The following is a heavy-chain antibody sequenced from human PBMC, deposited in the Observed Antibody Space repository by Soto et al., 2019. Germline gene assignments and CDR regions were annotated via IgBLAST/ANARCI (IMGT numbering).Heavy chain of an antibody. D-gene: IGHD4-17*01. CDR1: GGTFSSYT. J-gene: IGHJ6*02. Sequence: QVQLVQSGAEVKKPGSSVKVSCKASGGTFSSYTISWVRQAPGQGLEWMGRIIPILGIANYAQKFQGRVTITADKSTSTAYMELSSLRSEDAAVYYCARDVGLTVTTRTHYYYYGMDVWGQGTTVTVSS. CDR2: IIPILGIA. CDR3: ARDVGLTVTTRTHYYYYGMDV. V-gene: IGHV1-69*08.